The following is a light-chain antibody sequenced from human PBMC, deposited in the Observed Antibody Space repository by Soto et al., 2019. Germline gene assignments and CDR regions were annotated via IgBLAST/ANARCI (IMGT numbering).Light chain of an antibody. V-gene: IGLV2-14*01. CDR3: SSYTSSSTLV. Sequence: QSVLTQPASVSGSPGQSITISCTGTSSDVGGYNYVSWYQQRPGKAPKLMIYEVSYRPSGVSNRFSGSISDNTASLTISGLQAEDEADYYCSSYTSSSTLVFGGGTQLTVL. CDR1: SSDVGGYNY. CDR2: EVS. J-gene: IGLJ2*01.